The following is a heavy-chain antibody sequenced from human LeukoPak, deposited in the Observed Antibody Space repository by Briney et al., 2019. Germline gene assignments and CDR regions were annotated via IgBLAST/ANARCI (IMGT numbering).Heavy chain of an antibody. CDR3: ARRWNYGRNYYIDV. D-gene: IGHD1-7*01. Sequence: PSETLSLTCAVYGGSFSNYYWSWIRQPPGEGLEWIGEINDSGRTNYNPSLMSRVTVSVDTSKNQFSLRLTSVTATDTAVYYCARRWNYGRNYYIDVWGNGATVSVSS. CDR1: GGSFSNYY. V-gene: IGHV4-34*01. J-gene: IGHJ6*03. CDR2: INDSGRT.